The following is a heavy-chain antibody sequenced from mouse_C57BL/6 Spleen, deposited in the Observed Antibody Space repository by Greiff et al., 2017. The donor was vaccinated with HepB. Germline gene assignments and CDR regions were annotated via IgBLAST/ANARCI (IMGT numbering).Heavy chain of an antibody. J-gene: IGHJ2*01. CDR2: ISSGGDYI. CDR1: GFTFSSYA. CDR3: TRAYYGSSCPDY. D-gene: IGHD1-1*01. Sequence: EVKLMESGEGLVKPGGSLKLSCAASGFTFSSYAMSWVRQTPEKRLEWVAYISSGGDYIYYADTVKGRFTISRDNARNTLYLQMSSLKSEDTAMYYCTRAYYGSSCPDYWGQGTTLTVSS. V-gene: IGHV5-9-1*02.